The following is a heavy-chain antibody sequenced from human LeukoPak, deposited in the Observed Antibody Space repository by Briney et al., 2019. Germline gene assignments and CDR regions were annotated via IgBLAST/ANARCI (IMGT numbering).Heavy chain of an antibody. Sequence: GGSLRLSCAAFGFTFSSYWMSWVRQAPGKGLEWVANIKQDGSEKYYVDSVKGRFTISRDNAKNSLYLQMNSLRAEDTAVYYCAKDRGYSSGWSDYYYMDVWGKGTTVTVSS. CDR1: GFTFSSYW. V-gene: IGHV3-7*01. D-gene: IGHD6-19*01. CDR3: AKDRGYSSGWSDYYYMDV. CDR2: IKQDGSEK. J-gene: IGHJ6*03.